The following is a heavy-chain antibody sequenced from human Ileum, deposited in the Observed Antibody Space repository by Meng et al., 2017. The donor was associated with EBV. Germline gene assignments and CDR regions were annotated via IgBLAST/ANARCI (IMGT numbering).Heavy chain of an antibody. D-gene: IGHD3-10*01. CDR1: GFTFNNYA. CDR2: ISSDGNNE. CDR3: ARIGFGVSYGSGFDP. V-gene: IGHV3-30-3*01. J-gene: IGHJ5*02. Sequence: VESGGGVVQPGRSLRVSCVASGFTFNNYAVHWDRQNTGKGLEWVELISSDGNNEKYADSVEGRFTISRDISMNTVYLQMNSLRIEDTAVYYCARIGFGVSYGSGFDPWGQGTLVTVSS.